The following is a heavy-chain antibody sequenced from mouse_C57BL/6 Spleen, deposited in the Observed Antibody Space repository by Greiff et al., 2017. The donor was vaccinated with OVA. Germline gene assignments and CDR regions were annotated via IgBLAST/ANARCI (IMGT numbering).Heavy chain of an antibody. CDR3: ARGDYGSSYWFAY. V-gene: IGHV1-53*01. D-gene: IGHD1-1*01. CDR2: INPSNGGT. CDR1: GYTFTSYW. J-gene: IGHJ3*01. Sequence: VQLQQSGTELVKPGASVKLSCKASGYTFTSYWMHWVKQRPGQGLEWIGNINPSNGGTNYNEKFKSKATLTVDKSSSTAYMQLSSLTSEDSAVYYCARGDYGSSYWFAYWGQGTLVTVSA.